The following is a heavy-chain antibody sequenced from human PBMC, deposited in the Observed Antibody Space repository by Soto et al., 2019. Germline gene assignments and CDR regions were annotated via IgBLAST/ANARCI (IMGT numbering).Heavy chain of an antibody. CDR3: AKEGYASGWYWEA. D-gene: IGHD6-13*01. CDR2: ITDSGSEA. V-gene: IGHV3-23*01. CDR1: GFYFSGSA. Sequence: EVHLLESGGALVKHGGSLRLSCAASGFYFSGSAMRWVRQAPGKGLEFVSSITDSGSEAFYANSVKGRFTMSRDNSKNRLFLQMNSLRVEDTAIYYWAKEGYASGWYWEAWGEGDLVTLSS. J-gene: IGHJ5*02.